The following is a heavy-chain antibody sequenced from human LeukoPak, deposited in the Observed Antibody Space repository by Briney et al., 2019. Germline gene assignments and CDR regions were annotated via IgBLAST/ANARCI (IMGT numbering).Heavy chain of an antibody. CDR2: IIPIFGTA. J-gene: IGHJ4*02. D-gene: IGHD2-15*01. CDR3: ARGRLYCSGGSCSTGPDY. V-gene: IGHV1-69*13. CDR1: GGTFSSYA. Sequence: SVKVSCKASGGTFSSYAISWVRQAPGQGLEWMGGIIPIFGTANYAQKFQGRVTITADESTSTAYMELSSPRSEDTVVYYCARGRLYCSGGSCSTGPDYWGQGTLVTVSS.